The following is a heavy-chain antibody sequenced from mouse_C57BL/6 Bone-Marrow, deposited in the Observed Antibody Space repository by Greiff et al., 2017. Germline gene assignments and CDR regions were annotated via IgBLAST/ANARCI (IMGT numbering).Heavy chain of an antibody. D-gene: IGHD1-1*01. CDR1: GYAFSSSW. Sequence: QVQLKQSGPELVKPGASVKISCKASGYAFSSSWMNWVKQRPGKGLEWIGRIYPGDGDTNYNGKFKGKATLTADKSSSTVYMQLSSLTSEDSAVYFCARRDYLYYSGPNWYFDVWGTGTTVTVSS. CDR3: ARRDYLYYSGPNWYFDV. J-gene: IGHJ1*03. CDR2: IYPGDGDT. V-gene: IGHV1-82*01.